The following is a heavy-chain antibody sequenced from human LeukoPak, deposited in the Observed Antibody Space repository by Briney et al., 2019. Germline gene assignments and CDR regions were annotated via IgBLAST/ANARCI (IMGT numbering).Heavy chain of an antibody. CDR2: IIPIFGTA. Sequence: SVKVSCKASGGTFSSYAISWVRQAPGQGLEWMGGIIPIFGTANYAQKFQGRVTITADESTSTAYMELSSLRSEDTAVYYCARAGYYDSSGYYLHPFYGMDVWGQGTTVIVSS. CDR1: GGTFSSYA. CDR3: ARAGYYDSSGYYLHPFYGMDV. J-gene: IGHJ6*02. V-gene: IGHV1-69*13. D-gene: IGHD3-22*01.